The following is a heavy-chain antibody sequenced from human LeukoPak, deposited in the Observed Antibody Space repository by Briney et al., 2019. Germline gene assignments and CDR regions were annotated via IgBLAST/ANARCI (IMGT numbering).Heavy chain of an antibody. D-gene: IGHD3-10*01. Sequence: KPSETLSLTCAVYGGPLRGYYWSGTRHPPGKGLEGIGEINHSGSTNYNPSLKSRVTISVDTSKNQFSLKLSSGTAADTAVYYWARRGNYYGPHGRGMDVWGKGTTVTVSS. CDR1: GGPLRGYY. CDR2: INHSGST. J-gene: IGHJ6*04. CDR3: ARRGNYYGPHGRGMDV. V-gene: IGHV4-34*01.